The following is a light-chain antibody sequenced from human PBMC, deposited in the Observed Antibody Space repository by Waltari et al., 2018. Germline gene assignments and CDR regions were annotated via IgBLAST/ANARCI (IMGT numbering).Light chain of an antibody. CDR2: GAS. Sequence: EIVMTPSPATLSVFPGERATLSCRASQTIRSNLAWYQLKPGQAPRLLIYGASTRATGIPARFSGSGSGTEFTLTISSLQSEDFAVYFCQQYDNWLGTFGQGTKVEIK. CDR3: QQYDNWLGT. J-gene: IGKJ1*01. CDR1: QTIRSN. V-gene: IGKV3-15*01.